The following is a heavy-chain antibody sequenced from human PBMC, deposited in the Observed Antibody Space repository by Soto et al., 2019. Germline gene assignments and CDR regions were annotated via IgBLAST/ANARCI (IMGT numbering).Heavy chain of an antibody. V-gene: IGHV4-59*01. D-gene: IGHD2-15*01. J-gene: IGHJ4*02. CDR3: AKKSGYIDVFVDY. CDR2: IYYSGST. Sequence: PSETLSLTCTVSGGSISSYYWSWIRQPPGKGLEWIGYIYYSGSTNYNPSLKSRVTISVDTSKNQFSLKLSSVTAADTAVYYCAKKSGYIDVFVDYWGQGTLVTVSS. CDR1: GGSISSYY.